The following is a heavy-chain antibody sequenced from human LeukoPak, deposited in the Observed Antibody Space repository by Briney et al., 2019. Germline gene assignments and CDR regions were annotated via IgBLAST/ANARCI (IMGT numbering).Heavy chain of an antibody. D-gene: IGHD3-10*01. CDR3: ARHYGSGSYFGY. CDR1: GGSISSGDYY. Sequence: PSETLSLTCTVSGGSISSGDYYWSWIRQPPGKGLEWIGYIYYSGSTYYNPSLKSRVTISVDTSKNQFSLKLSSVTAADAAVYYCARHYGSGSYFGYWGQGTLVTVSS. J-gene: IGHJ4*02. CDR2: IYYSGST. V-gene: IGHV4-30-4*01.